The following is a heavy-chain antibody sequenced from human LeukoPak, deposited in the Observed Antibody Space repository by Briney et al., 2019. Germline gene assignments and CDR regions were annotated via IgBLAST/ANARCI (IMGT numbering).Heavy chain of an antibody. J-gene: IGHJ5*02. CDR3: ARGVAPAARGWFDP. CDR2: INHSGST. D-gene: IGHD2-2*01. Sequence: SETLSLTCAVYDGSFSGYYWSWIRQPPGKGLEWIGEINHSGSTNYNPSLKSRVTISVDTSKNQFSLNLSSVTAADTAVYYCARGVAPAARGWFDPWVQGTLVTVSS. V-gene: IGHV4-34*01. CDR1: DGSFSGYY.